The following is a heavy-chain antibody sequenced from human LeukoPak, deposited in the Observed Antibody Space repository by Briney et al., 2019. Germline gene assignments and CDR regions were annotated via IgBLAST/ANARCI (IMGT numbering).Heavy chain of an antibody. CDR1: GYTFSVNY. V-gene: IGHV1-2*02. Sequence: ASVKVSCKSSGYTFSVNYLHWVRQAPGQGLEWMGWINPNSGAPKIAPKFQGRATLTRDTSINTAYMELNWLTSDDTAVYYCARDRSLAPVDTAMVLDYWGQGTLVTVSS. J-gene: IGHJ4*02. CDR2: INPNSGAP. D-gene: IGHD5-18*01. CDR3: ARDRSLAPVDTAMVLDY.